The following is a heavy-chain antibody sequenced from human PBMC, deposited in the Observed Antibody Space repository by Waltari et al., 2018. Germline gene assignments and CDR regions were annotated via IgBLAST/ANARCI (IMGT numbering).Heavy chain of an antibody. J-gene: IGHJ3*02. CDR1: GVSISSSSTY. Sequence: QLQLQESGPGLVKPSETLSLTCTFSGVSISSSSTYWGWIRQPPGKGLEWIGSIYYSGSTYYNPSLKSRVTISVDTSKNQFSLKLSSVTAADTAVYYCARVSMVQGNAFDIWGQGTMVTVSS. CDR2: IYYSGST. D-gene: IGHD3-10*01. V-gene: IGHV4-39*07. CDR3: ARVSMVQGNAFDI.